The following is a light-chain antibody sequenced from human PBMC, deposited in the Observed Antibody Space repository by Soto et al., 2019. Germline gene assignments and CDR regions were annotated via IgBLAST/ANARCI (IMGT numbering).Light chain of an antibody. J-gene: IGKJ4*01. CDR3: QQCSNWPPLT. Sequence: EIVMTQSPATLSVSPGERASLSCRASQSVSTYLAWYQQRRGQAPRLLIYDASNRATGVPVRFSGSGSGTDFTLTISSLEPEDFAVYYCQQCSNWPPLTFGGGTKVDIK. CDR1: QSVSTY. CDR2: DAS. V-gene: IGKV3-11*01.